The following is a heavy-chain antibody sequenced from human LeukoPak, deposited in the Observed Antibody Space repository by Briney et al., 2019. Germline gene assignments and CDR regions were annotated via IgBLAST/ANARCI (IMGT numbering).Heavy chain of an antibody. D-gene: IGHD3-10*01. CDR2: IYHSGGT. V-gene: IGHV4-59*01. CDR3: ARDYRGYGSGAPFDS. Sequence: SETLSLTCIVSGDSISPYFWSWIRQPPGKGLEWIGYIYHSGGTNYNPSLKSRVIISVDTSKNQFSLKLSSVTAADTAVYYCARDYRGYGSGAPFDSWGQELLVAVSS. J-gene: IGHJ4*02. CDR1: GDSISPYF.